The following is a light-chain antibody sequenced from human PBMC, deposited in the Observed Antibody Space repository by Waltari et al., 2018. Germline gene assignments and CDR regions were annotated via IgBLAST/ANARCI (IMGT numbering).Light chain of an antibody. J-gene: IGLJ1*01. CDR2: DVD. CDR1: NSNVGVYTY. CDR3: CSYAGGTTYV. Sequence: QSALTQPRSVSRSPAPSVTLSRTGTNSNVGVYTYASWYQQRPATAPKLVIYDVDKRPSGVPDRFSGSKAGNTASLTISGLQTDDEADYYCCSYAGGTTYVFGTGTKVTVL. V-gene: IGLV2-11*01.